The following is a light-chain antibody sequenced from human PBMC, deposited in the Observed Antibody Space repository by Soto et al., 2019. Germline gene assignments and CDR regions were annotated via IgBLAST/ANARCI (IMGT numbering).Light chain of an antibody. V-gene: IGKV3-15*01. Sequence: EIVMMQPPATLSVIPRERVTLCWRPGQALNSNVAWYQHKPGQAPRLLIYDASTRDTGIPARFSGSGSGTEFNLTISSLQSEDFAIYYCRHSNNWPPETFGQGTKVDIK. CDR3: RHSNNWPPET. J-gene: IGKJ1*01. CDR2: DAS. CDR1: QALNSN.